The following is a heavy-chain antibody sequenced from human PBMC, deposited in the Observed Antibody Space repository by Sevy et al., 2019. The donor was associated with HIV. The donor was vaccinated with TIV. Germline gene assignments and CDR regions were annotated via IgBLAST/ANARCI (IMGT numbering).Heavy chain of an antibody. V-gene: IGHV3-15*01. CDR2: IKSKTDGGTT. Sequence: GGSLRLSCAASGFTFSNAWMSWVRQAPGKGLEWVGRIKSKTDGGTTDYAAPVKGRFTMSRYDSKNTLYLQMNSLKTEDTAVYDCTTEEWELPYYYYYMDVWGKGTTVTVSS. D-gene: IGHD1-26*01. J-gene: IGHJ6*03. CDR3: TTEEWELPYYYYYMDV. CDR1: GFTFSNAW.